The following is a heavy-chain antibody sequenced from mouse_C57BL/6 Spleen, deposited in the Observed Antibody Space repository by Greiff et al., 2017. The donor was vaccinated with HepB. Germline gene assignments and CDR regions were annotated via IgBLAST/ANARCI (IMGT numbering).Heavy chain of an antibody. CDR2: IYPGDGDT. Sequence: VQLMESGPELVKPGASVKISCKASGYAFSSSWMNWVKQRPGKGLEWIGRIYPGDGDTNYNRKFKGKATLTADKSSSTAYMQLSSLTSADSAVYYCAGRWYQAWFAYWGQGTPVTVSA. CDR3: AGRWYQAWFAY. D-gene: IGHD1-1*02. CDR1: GYAFSSSW. V-gene: IGHV1-82*01. J-gene: IGHJ3*01.